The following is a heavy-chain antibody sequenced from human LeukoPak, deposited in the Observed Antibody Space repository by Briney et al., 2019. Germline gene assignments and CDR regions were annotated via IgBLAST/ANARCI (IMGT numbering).Heavy chain of an antibody. V-gene: IGHV3-21*01. J-gene: IGHJ4*02. CDR2: ISRSSSYI. Sequence: GGSLRLSCAASGFTFSSYSMNWVRQAPGKGLEWVSSISRSSSYIYYADSVKGRFTISRDNAKNSLYLQMNSLRAEDTAVYYCARVLGQQLVYYFDYWGQGTLVTVSS. D-gene: IGHD6-13*01. CDR1: GFTFSSYS. CDR3: ARVLGQQLVYYFDY.